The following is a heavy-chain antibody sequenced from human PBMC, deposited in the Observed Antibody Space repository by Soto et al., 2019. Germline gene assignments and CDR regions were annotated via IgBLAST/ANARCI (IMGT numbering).Heavy chain of an antibody. CDR1: GFTFSTYW. J-gene: IGHJ4*02. Sequence: EVQLVESGGGLVQPGGSLRLSCIASGFTFSTYWMHWVRQTPEKGRVWVSHTVNDGSFTTYADSVKGGSTISRDNAKNTLYLQMNSLRAEDTAVYYCVRDDFGLGIDHWGLGTLVTVSS. CDR3: VRDDFGLGIDH. CDR2: TVNDGSFT. D-gene: IGHD1-26*01. V-gene: IGHV3-74*01.